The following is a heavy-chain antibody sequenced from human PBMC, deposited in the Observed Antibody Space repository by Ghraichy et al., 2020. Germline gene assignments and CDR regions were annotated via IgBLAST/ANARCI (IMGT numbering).Heavy chain of an antibody. CDR1: GGTFSSYA. CDR2: IIPIFGTA. J-gene: IGHJ6*02. CDR3: AREIGYCSGGSCYSDNYYGMDV. Sequence: SVKVSCKASGGTFSSYAISWVRQAPGQGLEWMGGIIPIFGTANYAQKFQGRVTITADESTSTAYMELSSLRSEDTAVYYCAREIGYCSGGSCYSDNYYGMDVWGQGTTVTVSS. V-gene: IGHV1-69*13. D-gene: IGHD2-15*01.